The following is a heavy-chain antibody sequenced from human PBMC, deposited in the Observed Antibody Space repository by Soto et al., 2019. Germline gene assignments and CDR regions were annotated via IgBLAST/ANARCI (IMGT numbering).Heavy chain of an antibody. D-gene: IGHD6-25*01. CDR1: GFSLTTTGVG. CDR3: AHVAALTIWFDT. Sequence: QITLKESGPTLVNPTQTLTLTCTFSGFSLTTTGVGVGWIRQPPGKALEWLALIYWGDDKRYSPSLKSRLTITKDASNNQVVLTMTNMDRVDTATYYCAHVAALTIWFDTWGQGTLVTVSS. CDR2: IYWGDDK. V-gene: IGHV2-5*02. J-gene: IGHJ5*02.